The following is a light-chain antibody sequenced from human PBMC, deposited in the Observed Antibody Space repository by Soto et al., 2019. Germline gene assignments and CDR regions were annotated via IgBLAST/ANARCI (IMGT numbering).Light chain of an antibody. Sequence: EIVMTQSPATLSVSPGERATLSCRASQSVSSNLAWYQQKPGQAPRLLIYATSTRATGIPARFSGSGSGTEFTLTCSSLQSEDFAVYYCQQYNNWPKTFGQGTRLEI. CDR1: QSVSSN. J-gene: IGKJ5*01. CDR2: ATS. V-gene: IGKV3-15*01. CDR3: QQYNNWPKT.